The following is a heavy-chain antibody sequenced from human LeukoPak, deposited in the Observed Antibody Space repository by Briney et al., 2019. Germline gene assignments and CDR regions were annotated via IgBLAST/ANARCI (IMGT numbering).Heavy chain of an antibody. Sequence: SQTLSLTCAISGDSVSSNSASWNWIRQSPSRGLEWLGRTYYRSKWYNDNAVSVKSRITINPDTSKNQFSLQLNSVTPEDTAVYYGARTASLGGSLPRTFDYWGQGTLVTVSS. CDR1: GDSVSSNSAS. J-gene: IGHJ4*02. CDR2: TYYRSKWYN. CDR3: ARTASLGGSLPRTFDY. V-gene: IGHV6-1*01. D-gene: IGHD1-26*01.